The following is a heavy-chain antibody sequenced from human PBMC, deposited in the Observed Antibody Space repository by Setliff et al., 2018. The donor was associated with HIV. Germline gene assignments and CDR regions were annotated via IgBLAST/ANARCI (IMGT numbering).Heavy chain of an antibody. CDR1: GDTFNSHA. V-gene: IGHV1-69*05. CDR3: ARDNPYTTSWYVFRHYYNGMDV. D-gene: IGHD6-13*01. Sequence: SVKVSCKASGDTFNSHAISWVRQAPGQGLEWMGGIIPIFGTPNYADSVKGRLNISRDNSEKVLYMQMNSLRVEDTAIYYCARDNPYTTSWYVFRHYYNGMDVWGHGTTVTVSS. J-gene: IGHJ6*02. CDR2: IIPIFGTP.